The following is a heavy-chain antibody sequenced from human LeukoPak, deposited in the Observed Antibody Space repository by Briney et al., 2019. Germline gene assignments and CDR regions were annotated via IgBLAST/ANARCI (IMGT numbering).Heavy chain of an antibody. CDR1: GGSFSGYY. D-gene: IGHD4-23*01. J-gene: IGHJ4*02. V-gene: IGHV4-34*01. Sequence: SETLSLTCAVYGGSFSGYYWSWIRQPPRKGLEWIGEINHSGSTNYNPSLKSRVTISVDTSKNQFSLKLSSVTAADTAVYYCARGPYGGPLDYWGQGTLVTVSS. CDR3: ARGPYGGPLDY. CDR2: INHSGST.